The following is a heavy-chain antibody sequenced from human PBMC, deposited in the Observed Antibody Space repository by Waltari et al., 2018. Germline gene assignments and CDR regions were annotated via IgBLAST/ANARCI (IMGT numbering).Heavy chain of an antibody. J-gene: IGHJ6*02. V-gene: IGHV5-51*01. CDR2: IYPGDSVT. D-gene: IGHD6-13*01. CDR3: ARHIAALDYYYGMDV. CDR1: GYSFTSYW. Sequence: EVQLVQSGAEVKKPGESLKISCKGSGYSFTSYWIGWVRQMPGKGLEWMGIIYPGDSVTRYSPSFQGQVTISSDKSISTAYLQWSSLKASDTAMYYCARHIAALDYYYGMDVWGQGTTVTVSS.